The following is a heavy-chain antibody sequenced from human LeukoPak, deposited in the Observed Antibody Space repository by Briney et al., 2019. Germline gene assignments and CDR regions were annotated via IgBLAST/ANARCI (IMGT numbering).Heavy chain of an antibody. CDR3: VSGSLQSGYNFDY. D-gene: IGHD3-3*01. J-gene: IGHJ4*02. Sequence: GGSLRLSCAASGFTFSNYGMSWVRQAPGKGLEWVASIKQDGSEKFYVDSVKGRFTISRGNAKNTLYLQMNSLRAEDTAVYYCVSGSLQSGYNFDYWGQGALVTVSS. V-gene: IGHV3-7*01. CDR2: IKQDGSEK. CDR1: GFTFSNYG.